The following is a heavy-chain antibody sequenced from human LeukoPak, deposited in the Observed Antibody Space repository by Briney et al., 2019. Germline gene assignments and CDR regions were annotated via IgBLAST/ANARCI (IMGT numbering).Heavy chain of an antibody. D-gene: IGHD6-13*01. CDR1: GFSISGGYY. V-gene: IGHV4-38-2*02. CDR3: AKDSIGAAAGYY. J-gene: IGHJ4*02. Sequence: SETLSLTCSVSGFSISGGYYWGWLRQPPGKGLEWLGSIYHSGKTDYNPSLKSRVTISVDTAKNKFFLRLGSVTAADTAVYYCAKDSIGAAAGYYWGQGTLVTVSS. CDR2: IYHSGKT.